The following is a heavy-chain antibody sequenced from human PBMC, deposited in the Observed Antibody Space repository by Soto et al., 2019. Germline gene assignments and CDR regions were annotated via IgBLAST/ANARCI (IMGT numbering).Heavy chain of an antibody. V-gene: IGHV3-23*01. Sequence: RRLSCAASGFTFSSYAMNWVRQAPGKGLEWVSGITGSGVSTYYADSVKGRLTISRDNSKNTLYLQMNSLRADDTALYYCAKVRGHWYFDLWGRGTLVTVSS. CDR3: AKVRGHWYFDL. J-gene: IGHJ2*01. CDR2: ITGSGVST. CDR1: GFTFSSYA.